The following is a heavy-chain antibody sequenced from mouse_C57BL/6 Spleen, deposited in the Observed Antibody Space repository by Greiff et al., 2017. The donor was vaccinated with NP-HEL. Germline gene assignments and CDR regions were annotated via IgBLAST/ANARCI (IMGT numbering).Heavy chain of an antibody. V-gene: IGHV1-80*01. Sequence: QVQLQQSGAELVKPGASVKISCKASGYAFSSYWMNWVKQRPGKGLEWIGQIYPGDGDTNYNGKFKGKATLTADKSSSTAYMQLSSLTSDDSAVYCCARGGYYFYAMDYWGQGTSVTVSS. J-gene: IGHJ4*01. CDR2: IYPGDGDT. CDR3: ARGGYYFYAMDY. CDR1: GYAFSSYW. D-gene: IGHD2-3*01.